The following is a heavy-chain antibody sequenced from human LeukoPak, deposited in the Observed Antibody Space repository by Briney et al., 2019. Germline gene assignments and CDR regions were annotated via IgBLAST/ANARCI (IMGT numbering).Heavy chain of an antibody. J-gene: IGHJ4*02. D-gene: IGHD3-10*01. CDR2: ISSGSTYI. V-gene: IGHV3-21*01. Sequence: GGSLRLSCEASGFTFKYHAMNWVRQAPGKGLEWVSSISSGSTYIYYADSVKGRFTISRDNAKNSLYLQMNSLRAEDTAVYYCARVALYYYGSGSYYLDYWGQGTLVTVSS. CDR3: ARVALYYYGSGSYYLDY. CDR1: GFTFKYHA.